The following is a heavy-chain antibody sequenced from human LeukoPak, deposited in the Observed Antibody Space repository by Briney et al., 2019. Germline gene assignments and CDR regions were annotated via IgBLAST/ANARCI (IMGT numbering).Heavy chain of an antibody. CDR1: GYSFTSYW. D-gene: IGHD2-8*01. J-gene: IGHJ4*02. CDR3: ARLGEYCTNGVCYAPDFDY. V-gene: IGHV5-51*01. Sequence: GESLKTSCKGSGYSFTSYWIGWVRQMPGKGLEWMGIIYPGDSDTRYSPSFQGQVTISADKSISTAYLQWSSLKASDTAMYYCARLGEYCTNGVCYAPDFDYWGQGTLVTVSS. CDR2: IYPGDSDT.